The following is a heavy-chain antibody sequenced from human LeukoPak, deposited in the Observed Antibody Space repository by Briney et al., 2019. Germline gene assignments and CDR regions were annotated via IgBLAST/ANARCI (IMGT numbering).Heavy chain of an antibody. V-gene: IGHV3-21*01. Sequence: PGGSLRLSCAASGFTFSIYAMNWVCQAPGKGLEWVSSISDSSDNIYYADSVKGRFTISRDNAKNSLYLQMNSLRAEDTAVYYCATYYGSGSPPFDYWGQGTLVTVSS. CDR2: ISDSSDNI. CDR1: GFTFSIYA. CDR3: ATYYGSGSPPFDY. D-gene: IGHD3-10*01. J-gene: IGHJ4*02.